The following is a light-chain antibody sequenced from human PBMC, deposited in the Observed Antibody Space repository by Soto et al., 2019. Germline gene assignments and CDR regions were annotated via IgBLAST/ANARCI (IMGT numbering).Light chain of an antibody. Sequence: DIPMTQSPSSLSASLGDRVTITCRASQSISIYLNWYQQKPGKAPKFLIYDASTLETGVPSRFSGSGSGTEFTLTISSLQPDDFATFYCQQYDTFPRTFGQGTKVDIK. CDR1: QSISIY. V-gene: IGKV1-39*01. J-gene: IGKJ1*01. CDR3: QQYDTFPRT. CDR2: DAS.